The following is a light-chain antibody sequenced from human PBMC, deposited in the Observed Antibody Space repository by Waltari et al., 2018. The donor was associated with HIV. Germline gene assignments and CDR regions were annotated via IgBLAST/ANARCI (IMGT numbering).Light chain of an antibody. Sequence: EIVLTQSPATLSLSPGARATLTCRDSQSVSSYLAWYQQNPGQAPRLLIYDASNRATGIPARCSGSGSGTDFTLTISSLEPEDFAVYYCQQRSNWPSFGQGTKLEIK. V-gene: IGKV3-11*01. CDR1: QSVSSY. CDR3: QQRSNWPS. CDR2: DAS. J-gene: IGKJ2*01.